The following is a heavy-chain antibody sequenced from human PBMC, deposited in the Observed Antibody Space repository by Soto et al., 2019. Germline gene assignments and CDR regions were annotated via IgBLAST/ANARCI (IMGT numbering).Heavy chain of an antibody. CDR2: IYYSGNT. J-gene: IGHJ6*03. CDR1: GDSISSSRYH. CDR3: ARHHTTLYYYYYMDV. Sequence: SETLSLTCTVSGDSISSSRYHWGWIRQPRGKGLEWIGTIYYSGNTYYNPSLKSRVTISVDTSKNQFALKVNSVTAADTAVYYCARHHTTLYYYYYMDVWGKGTTVTVSS. V-gene: IGHV4-39*01. D-gene: IGHD1-1*01.